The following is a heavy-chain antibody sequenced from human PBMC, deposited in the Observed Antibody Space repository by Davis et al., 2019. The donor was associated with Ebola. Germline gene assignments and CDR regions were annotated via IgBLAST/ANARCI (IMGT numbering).Heavy chain of an antibody. J-gene: IGHJ4*02. CDR2: ISGYNGDR. V-gene: IGHV1-18*01. CDR3: ARAQFPTTSDH. D-gene: IGHD1-1*01. Sequence: AASVKVSCKASGYTFTNYGINWVRQAPGQGLEWMGWISGYNGDRNYSQNLQGRVTMTTDTSTSTAYMEVGILRSDDTAVYYCARAQFPTTSDHWGQGTLVTVSS. CDR1: GYTFTNYG.